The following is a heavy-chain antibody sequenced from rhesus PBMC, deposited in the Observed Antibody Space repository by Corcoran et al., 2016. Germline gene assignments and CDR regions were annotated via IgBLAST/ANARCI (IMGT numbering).Heavy chain of an antibody. CDR3: WVKIWTPYYRMLYYTVDS. V-gene: IGHV4-57*01. CDR1: GGSVTSTNW. J-gene: IGHJ6*01. CDR2: MSGRAGST. D-gene: IGHD3-3*01. Sequence: QLQLQESGAGLVKPSETLSLTCSVSGGSVTSTNWWNSIRQRPGNGMEWIGRMSGRAGSTKCHPARTSRVTIARDPSKNQFSRKVTSVTAAHAAVRERWVKIWTPYYRMLYYTVDSWGEGVVVTVAA.